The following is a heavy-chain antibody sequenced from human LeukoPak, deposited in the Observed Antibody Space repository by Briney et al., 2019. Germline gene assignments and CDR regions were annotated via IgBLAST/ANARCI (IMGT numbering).Heavy chain of an antibody. J-gene: IGHJ4*02. D-gene: IGHD3-16*01. CDR3: ARDALAGGDWSNMGDY. Sequence: GGSLRLSCAASGFTFSTYDMNWVRQAPGKGLEWLSYISSRGGTIYYADSVKGRFTISRDNAENSLYLQMNSLRAEDTAVYYCARDALAGGDWSNMGDYWGQGTLVTVSS. V-gene: IGHV3-48*03. CDR1: GFTFSTYD. CDR2: ISSRGGTI.